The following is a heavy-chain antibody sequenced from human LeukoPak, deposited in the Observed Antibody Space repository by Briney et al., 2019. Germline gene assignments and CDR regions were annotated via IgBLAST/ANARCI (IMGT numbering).Heavy chain of an antibody. CDR1: GGSISSYY. D-gene: IGHD3-22*01. Sequence: ETLSLTCTVSGGSISSYYWSWIRQPAGKGLEWIGRIYTSGSTNYNPSLKSRVTMSVDTSKNQLSLKLSSVTAADTAVYYCAREVTDQTSYYYDSSGYYYFDYWGQGTLVTVSS. CDR2: IYTSGST. V-gene: IGHV4-4*07. J-gene: IGHJ4*02. CDR3: AREVTDQTSYYYDSSGYYYFDY.